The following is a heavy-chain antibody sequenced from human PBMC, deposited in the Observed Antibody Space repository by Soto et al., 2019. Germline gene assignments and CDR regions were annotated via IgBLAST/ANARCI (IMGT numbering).Heavy chain of an antibody. CDR2: IIPILGIA. J-gene: IGHJ3*02. CDR3: ARDRTAMVYRAFDI. V-gene: IGHV1-69*08. CDR1: GGTFSSYT. Sequence: QVQLVQSGAEVKKPGSSVKVSCKASGGTFSSYTISWVRQAPGQGLEWMGRIIPILGIANYAQKFQGRVTITADKSTSTAYMELSSLRSDDTAVYYCARDRTAMVYRAFDIWGQGTMVTVSS. D-gene: IGHD5-18*01.